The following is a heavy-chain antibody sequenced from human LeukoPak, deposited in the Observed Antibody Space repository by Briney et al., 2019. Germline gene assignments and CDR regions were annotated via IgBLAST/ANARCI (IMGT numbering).Heavy chain of an antibody. CDR2: IYYSGST. V-gene: IGHV4-59*01. CDR3: ARDRGGSYYGLDAFDI. D-gene: IGHD1-26*01. CDR1: GGSISSYY. J-gene: IGHJ3*02. Sequence: SETLSLTCTVSGGSISSYYWSWIRQPPGKGLEWIGYIYYSGSTNYNPSLKSRVTISVDTSKNQFSLKLSSVSAADTAVYYCARDRGGSYYGLDAFDIWGQGTMVTVSS.